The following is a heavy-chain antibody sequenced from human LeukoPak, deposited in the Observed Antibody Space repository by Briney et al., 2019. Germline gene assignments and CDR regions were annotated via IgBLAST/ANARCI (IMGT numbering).Heavy chain of an antibody. CDR2: IYYSGST. CDR1: GGSISSSSYY. CDR3: ARRLNGMATIDRYFDY. V-gene: IGHV4-39*01. Sequence: PSETLSLTCTVSGGSISSSSYYWAWIRQPPGKGLEWIGNIYYSGSTYYSPSLKSRVTISVDTSKNQFSLNLTSMTAADTAVYYCARRLNGMATIDRYFDYWGQGTLVTVSS. J-gene: IGHJ4*02. D-gene: IGHD5-24*01.